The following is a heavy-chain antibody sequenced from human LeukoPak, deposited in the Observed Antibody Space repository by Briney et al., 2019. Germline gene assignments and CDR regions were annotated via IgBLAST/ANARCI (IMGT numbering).Heavy chain of an antibody. V-gene: IGHV3-7*01. D-gene: IGHD5-24*01. CDR1: GFTLDRYW. Sequence: GGSLRLSCEVPGFTLDRYWMSWVRQAPGKGLEWVANIKQDGSETHHVDSVKGRFTISRDNAKNSLYLQMNSLRVEDTAEYYCARSRRVDTPWHCMDVWGKGTTVIVS. CDR2: IKQDGSET. CDR3: ARSRRVDTPWHCMDV. J-gene: IGHJ6*03.